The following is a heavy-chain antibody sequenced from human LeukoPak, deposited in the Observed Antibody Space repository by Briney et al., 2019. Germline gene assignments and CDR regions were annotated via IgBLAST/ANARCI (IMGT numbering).Heavy chain of an antibody. CDR3: AKDDYGDYVRWFDP. CDR1: GFTLSSYS. J-gene: IGHJ5*02. CDR2: IDSDTYGNTI. V-gene: IGHV3-48*01. D-gene: IGHD4-17*01. Sequence: GRSLRLSCAASGFTLSSYSMNWVRQAPGKGLEWISYIDSDTYGNTIYYPHTVKGRFTISRDNAKNSLYLQMSSLRADDTAVYYCAKDDYGDYVRWFDPWGQGTLVTVSS.